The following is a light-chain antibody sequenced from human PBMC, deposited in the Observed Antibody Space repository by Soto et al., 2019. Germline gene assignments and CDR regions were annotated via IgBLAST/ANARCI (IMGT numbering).Light chain of an antibody. CDR1: MRDVGAYNL. Sequence: QSALTQPASVSGSAGPSITISCSGTMRDVGAYNLVSWYQQHPGTAPKLIIYEVRNRPSGISSRFSGSRSGNTAALTISGLQSEDEGDDYCSAYTARSTLVFGGGTKLTVL. CDR3: SAYTARSTLV. J-gene: IGLJ3*02. V-gene: IGLV2-14*01. CDR2: EVR.